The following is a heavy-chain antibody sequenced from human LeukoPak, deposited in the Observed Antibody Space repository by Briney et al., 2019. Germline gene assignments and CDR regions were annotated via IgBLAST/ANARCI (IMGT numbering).Heavy chain of an antibody. CDR2: IYWDDDK. D-gene: IGHD2-2*01. V-gene: IGHV2-5*02. Sequence: SGPTLVQPTQPLTLTCTFSGFSLSTSGVGVGWIRQPPGKALEWLALIYWDDDKRYNPSRKSRLTITKDTSKNQVVPTMTNMDPVDTATYYCAHASWQYGFSDYWGQGTLVTVSS. CDR3: AHASWQYGFSDY. CDR1: GFSLSTSGVG. J-gene: IGHJ4*02.